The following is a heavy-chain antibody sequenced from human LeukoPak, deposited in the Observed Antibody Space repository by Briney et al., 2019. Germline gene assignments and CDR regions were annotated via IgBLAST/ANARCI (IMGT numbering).Heavy chain of an antibody. Sequence: SETLSLTCTVSGGSISSSSYYCGWIRQPPGKGLEWIGSIYYSGSTYYNPSLKSRVTISVDTSKNQFSLKLSSVTAADTAVYYCARHAIRLDAFDIWGQGTMVTVSS. CDR1: GGSISSSSYY. D-gene: IGHD2-21*01. CDR2: IYYSGST. V-gene: IGHV4-39*01. CDR3: ARHAIRLDAFDI. J-gene: IGHJ3*02.